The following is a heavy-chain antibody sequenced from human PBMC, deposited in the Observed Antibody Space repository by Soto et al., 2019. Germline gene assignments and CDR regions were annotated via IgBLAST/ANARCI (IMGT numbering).Heavy chain of an antibody. CDR2: ISGSGGST. Sequence: PGGSLRLSCAASGFTFSSYAMSWVRQAPGKGVEWVSAISGSGGSTYYADSVKGRFTISRDNSKNTLYLQMNSLRAEDTAVYYCAKDMGSGYSYGFPRLTNSVVDYWGQGTLVTVSS. V-gene: IGHV3-23*01. CDR3: AKDMGSGYSYGFPRLTNSVVDY. J-gene: IGHJ4*02. D-gene: IGHD5-18*01. CDR1: GFTFSSYA.